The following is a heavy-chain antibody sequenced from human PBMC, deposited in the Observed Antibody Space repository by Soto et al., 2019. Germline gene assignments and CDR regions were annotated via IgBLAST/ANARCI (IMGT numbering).Heavy chain of an antibody. CDR1: GFSFSKYA. Sequence: GGSLRLSCAASGFSFSKYAMHWVRQAPGKGLEWVAVITYDATNEYYADSVKGRFTISRDNSNNTLSLHMNSLRLADTAVYYCARKAVPDFWGQGTLVTVSS. D-gene: IGHD6-19*01. CDR3: ARKAVPDF. J-gene: IGHJ4*02. CDR2: ITYDATNE. V-gene: IGHV3-30-3*01.